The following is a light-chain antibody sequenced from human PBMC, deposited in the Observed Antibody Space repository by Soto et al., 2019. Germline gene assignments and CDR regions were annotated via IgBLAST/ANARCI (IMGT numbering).Light chain of an antibody. CDR1: SSDVGVYNY. Sequence: QSVLTQPPSASGSPGQSVTISCTGTSSDVGVYNYVSWYQQHPGKAPKLLLYEVSKRPSGVPDRFSGSKSGNTASLTVSGLQAEDEADFYCSSYAGSNNVVFGGGTTLTVL. CDR3: SSYAGSNNVV. J-gene: IGLJ2*01. V-gene: IGLV2-8*01. CDR2: EVS.